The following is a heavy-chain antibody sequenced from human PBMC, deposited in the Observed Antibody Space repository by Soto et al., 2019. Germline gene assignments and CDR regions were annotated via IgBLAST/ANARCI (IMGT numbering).Heavy chain of an antibody. Sequence: WASVKVSCKASGGTFSSYTISWVRQAPRQGLEWMGRISPILGIANYARKFQGRVTITADKSTSTAYMELSSLRSEDTAVYYCARDLNLDCSGGSCYSGFYYYYGMDVWGQGTTVTVSS. CDR3: ARDLNLDCSGGSCYSGFYYYYGMDV. CDR1: GGTFSSYT. CDR2: ISPILGIA. J-gene: IGHJ6*02. D-gene: IGHD2-15*01. V-gene: IGHV1-69*04.